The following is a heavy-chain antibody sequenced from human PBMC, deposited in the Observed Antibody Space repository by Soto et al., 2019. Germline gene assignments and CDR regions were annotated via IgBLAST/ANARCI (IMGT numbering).Heavy chain of an antibody. Sequence: SETLSLTCTVSGGSISSGDYYWSWIRQPPGKGLEWIGYIYYSGSTYYNPSLKSRVTISVDKSKNQFSLKLSSVTAADTAVYYCARGGQWDYYYGMDVWGQGTTVTVSS. V-gene: IGHV4-30-4*01. CDR3: ARGGQWDYYYGMDV. D-gene: IGHD6-19*01. J-gene: IGHJ6*02. CDR1: GGSISSGDYY. CDR2: IYYSGST.